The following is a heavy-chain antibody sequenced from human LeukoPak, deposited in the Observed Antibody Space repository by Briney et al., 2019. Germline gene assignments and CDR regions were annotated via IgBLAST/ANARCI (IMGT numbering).Heavy chain of an antibody. CDR1: GFTFSSYD. CDR2: IRYDGSNK. Sequence: KPGGSLRLSCAASGFTFSSYDMHWVRQAPGKGLEWVAFIRYDGSNKYYADSVKGRFTISRDNSKNTLYLQMNSLRAEDTAVYYCAKDRSSMVRGVIDYMDVWGKGTTVTVSS. D-gene: IGHD3-10*01. V-gene: IGHV3-30*02. J-gene: IGHJ6*03. CDR3: AKDRSSMVRGVIDYMDV.